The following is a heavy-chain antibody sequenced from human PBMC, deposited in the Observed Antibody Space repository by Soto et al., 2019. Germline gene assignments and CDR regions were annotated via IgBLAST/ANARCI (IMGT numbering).Heavy chain of an antibody. D-gene: IGHD6-13*01. CDR3: ARWDSSWYSGNWFDP. J-gene: IGHJ5*02. CDR1: GYTFTSYG. Sequence: ASVKVSCKASGYTFTSYGISWVRQAPGQGLEWMGWISAYNGNTNYAQKLQGRVTMTTDTSTSTAYMELRSLRSDDTAVYYCARWDSSWYSGNWFDPWGQGTLVTSPQ. V-gene: IGHV1-18*01. CDR2: ISAYNGNT.